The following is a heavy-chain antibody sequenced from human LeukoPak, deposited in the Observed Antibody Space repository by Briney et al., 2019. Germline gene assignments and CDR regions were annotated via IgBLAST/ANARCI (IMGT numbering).Heavy chain of an antibody. CDR2: IYYSGST. CDR1: GGSISSYY. Sequence: PSETLSHTCTVSGGSISSYYWSWIRQPPGKGLEWIGYIYYSGSTNYNPSLKSRVTISVDTSKNQFSLKLSSVTAADTAVYYCARGGYSYPRRVALDIWGQGTMVTVSS. V-gene: IGHV4-59*01. J-gene: IGHJ3*02. D-gene: IGHD5-18*01. CDR3: ARGGYSYPRRVALDI.